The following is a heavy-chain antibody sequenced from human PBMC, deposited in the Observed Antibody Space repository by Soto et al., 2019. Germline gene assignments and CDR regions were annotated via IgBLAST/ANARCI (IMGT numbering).Heavy chain of an antibody. CDR1: GYTFTGCY. CDR2: INPNSGGT. J-gene: IGHJ6*03. CDR3: ASSERGSYYMDV. V-gene: IGHV1-2*04. Sequence: GASVKVSCKASGYTFTGCYMRWVRQAPGQGLEWMGWINPNSGGTNYAQKFQGWVTMTRDTSISTAYMELSRLRSDDTAVYYCASSERGSYYMDVWGKGTTVTVSS.